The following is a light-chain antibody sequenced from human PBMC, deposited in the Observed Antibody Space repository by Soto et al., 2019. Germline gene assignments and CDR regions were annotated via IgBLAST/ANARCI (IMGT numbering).Light chain of an antibody. CDR2: KAS. CDR3: LQDYNYPPT. V-gene: IGKV1-5*03. CDR1: QGISSW. J-gene: IGKJ5*01. Sequence: DIQMTQSPSTLSPSLVDRFXXTCRASQGISSWLAWYQQKPGKAPKLLIYKASNLKSEVPSRFSGSGSGTEFTLTISSLQPDDFATYYCLQDYNYPPTFGQGTRLEIK.